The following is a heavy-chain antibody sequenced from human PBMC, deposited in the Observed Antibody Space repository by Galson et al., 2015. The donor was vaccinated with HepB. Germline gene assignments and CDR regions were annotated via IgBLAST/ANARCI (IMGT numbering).Heavy chain of an antibody. CDR2: ISHDGTNK. CDR1: GFIFGSYG. Sequence: SLRLSCAGSGFIFGSYGMHWVRQAPGKGLEWVAVISHDGTNKYYADSVKGRFTISRDNSKNTLYLQMNSLRAEDTAMYYCAKVIENYSNYPICFDYWGQGTLVTVSS. V-gene: IGHV3-30*18. D-gene: IGHD4-11*01. J-gene: IGHJ4*02. CDR3: AKVIENYSNYPICFDY.